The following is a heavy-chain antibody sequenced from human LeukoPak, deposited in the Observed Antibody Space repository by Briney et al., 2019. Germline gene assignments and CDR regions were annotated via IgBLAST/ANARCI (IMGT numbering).Heavy chain of an antibody. CDR1: GYTFTCYD. CDR3: ARVAYRYCSGGSCYSGLGY. Sequence: ASVKVSCKASGYTFTCYDINWVRQATGQGLEWMGWMNPNSGNTGYAQKFQGRVTMTRNTSISTAYMELSSLRSEDTAVYYCARVAYRYCSGGSCYSGLGYWGQGTLVTVSS. D-gene: IGHD2-15*01. CDR2: MNPNSGNT. V-gene: IGHV1-8*01. J-gene: IGHJ4*02.